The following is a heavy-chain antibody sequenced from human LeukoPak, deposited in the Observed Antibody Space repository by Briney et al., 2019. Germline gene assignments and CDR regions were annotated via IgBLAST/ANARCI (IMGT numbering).Heavy chain of an antibody. CDR3: ARGVNQYCSGGSCYGAFDI. V-gene: IGHV3-48*03. D-gene: IGHD2-15*01. Sequence: GGSLRLSCAASGFTFSSYEMNWVRQAPGKGLEWVSYISSSGSTIYYADSVKGRFTISRDNAKNSVYLQMNSLRAEDTAVYYCARGVNQYCSGGSCYGAFDIWGQGTMVTVSS. CDR1: GFTFSSYE. CDR2: ISSSGSTI. J-gene: IGHJ3*02.